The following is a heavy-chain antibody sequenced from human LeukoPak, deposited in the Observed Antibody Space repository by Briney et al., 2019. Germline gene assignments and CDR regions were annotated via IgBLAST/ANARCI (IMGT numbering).Heavy chain of an antibody. V-gene: IGHV3-23*01. CDR2: ITGSGLTT. CDR3: AKDRRSMPPDY. D-gene: IGHD2-2*01. J-gene: IGHJ4*02. Sequence: GGSLRLSCAASGFTFSSYGMSWVRQAPGKGLEWVSGITGSGLTTYYADSVKGRFTISRDNSKNTLYLQMNSLRAEDTAVYYCAKDRRSMPPDYWGQGTLVTVSS. CDR1: GFTFSSYG.